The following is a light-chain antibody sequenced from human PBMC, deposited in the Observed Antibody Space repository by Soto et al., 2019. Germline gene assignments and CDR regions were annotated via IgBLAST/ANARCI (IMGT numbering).Light chain of an antibody. V-gene: IGLV7-46*01. Sequence: QAVVTQETSLTVSPGGTVTLTCGSSTGAVTSGHYPYWFQQKPGQAPRTLIYDTSNKHSWTPARFSGSLLGGKAALTLSGAQPEDEAEYYCLLSYSGAREGVFGGGTKLTVL. CDR3: LLSYSGAREGV. J-gene: IGLJ3*02. CDR2: DTS. CDR1: TGAVTSGHY.